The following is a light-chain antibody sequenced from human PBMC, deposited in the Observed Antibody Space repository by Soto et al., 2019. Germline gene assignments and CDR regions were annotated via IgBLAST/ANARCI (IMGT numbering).Light chain of an antibody. V-gene: IGLV2-14*01. CDR1: NSDIGAYKY. Sequence: QSVLTQPASVSGSPGQSITISCTGTNSDIGAYKYVSWYQQYPGKAPKLIIYEVINRPSGVSNRFSGSKSANSASLTISGLRAEDESHYYCSSYTTSNSWVFGGGTKVTVL. J-gene: IGLJ3*02. CDR3: SSYTTSNSWV. CDR2: EVI.